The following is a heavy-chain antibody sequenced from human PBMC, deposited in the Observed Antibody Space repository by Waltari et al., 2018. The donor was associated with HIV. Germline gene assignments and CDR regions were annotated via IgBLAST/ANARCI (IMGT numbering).Heavy chain of an antibody. Sequence: QVQLQESGPGLVKPSETLSLTCTVSGGSISSYYWSWIRQPPGKGLDWIGYIYYSGSTNYNPSLKSRVTISVDTSKNQFSLKLSSVTAADTAVYYCARVGATDAFDIWGQGTMVTVSS. J-gene: IGHJ3*02. CDR3: ARVGATDAFDI. V-gene: IGHV4-59*01. D-gene: IGHD1-26*01. CDR2: IYYSGST. CDR1: GGSISSYY.